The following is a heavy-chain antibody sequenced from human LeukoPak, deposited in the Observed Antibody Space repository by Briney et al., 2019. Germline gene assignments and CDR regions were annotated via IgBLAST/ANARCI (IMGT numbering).Heavy chain of an antibody. CDR2: IYTSGST. J-gene: IGHJ4*02. Sequence: SETLSLTCTVSGGSISSYYWSWIRQPPGKGLEWIGRIYTSGSTNYNPSLKSRVTMSVDTSKNQFSLKLSSVTAADTAVYYCARSAVRGVRQGFDYWGQGTLVTVSS. D-gene: IGHD3-10*01. CDR3: ARSAVRGVRQGFDY. V-gene: IGHV4-4*07. CDR1: GGSISSYY.